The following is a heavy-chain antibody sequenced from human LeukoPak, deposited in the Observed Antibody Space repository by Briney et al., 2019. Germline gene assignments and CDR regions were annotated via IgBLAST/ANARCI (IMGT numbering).Heavy chain of an antibody. V-gene: IGHV3-21*01. J-gene: IGHJ6*02. CDR2: ISSSSSYI. Sequence: GGSQRLSCAASGFTFSSYSMNWVRQAPGKGLEWVSSISSSSSYIYYADSVKGRFTISRDNAKNSLYLQMNSLRAEDTAVYYCARDHVGYGMDVWGQGTTVSVSS. CDR3: ARDHVGYGMDV. D-gene: IGHD2-15*01. CDR1: GFTFSSYS.